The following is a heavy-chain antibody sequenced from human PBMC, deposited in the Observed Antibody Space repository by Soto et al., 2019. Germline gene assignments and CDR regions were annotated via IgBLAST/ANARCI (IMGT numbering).Heavy chain of an antibody. D-gene: IGHD1-1*01. V-gene: IGHV4-34*01. CDR3: ARVPRQLEPTLCFDP. J-gene: IGHJ5*02. CDR1: GGSFSGYY. CDR2: INHSGST. Sequence: SETLSLTCAVYGGSFSGYYWSWIRQPPGKGLEWIGEINHSGSTNYNPSLKSRLTISLDTSKNQFSLNLSSVTAADTAVYFCARVPRQLEPTLCFDPWGQGTLVTVSS.